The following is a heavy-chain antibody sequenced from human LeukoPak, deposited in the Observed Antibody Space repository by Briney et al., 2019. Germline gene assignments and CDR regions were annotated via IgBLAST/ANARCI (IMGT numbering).Heavy chain of an antibody. V-gene: IGHV4-59*01. J-gene: IGHJ6*02. CDR1: GDTFKTYY. D-gene: IGHD4-17*01. Sequence: PSPTLSLTCTMSGDTFKTYYWSWIQQPAGKGLEWIGYVYSSGSTKYDSYNPSLKSRATISVDPSENQFSLKLNSVTAADTALYYCARAGHYGEYGLDVWGQGTTVTVSS. CDR2: VYSSGST. CDR3: ARAGHYGEYGLDV.